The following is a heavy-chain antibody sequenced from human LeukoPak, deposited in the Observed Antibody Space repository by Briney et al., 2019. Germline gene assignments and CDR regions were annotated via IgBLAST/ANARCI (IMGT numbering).Heavy chain of an antibody. CDR3: AREDSSGYDY. CDR2: INPNSGGT. Sequence: GASVKVSCKASGYIFTGYYMHWVRQAPGQGLEWMGWINPNSGGTNYAQNFQGRVTMTRDTSISTACMEVSRLRSDETAVYYCAREDSSGYDYWGQGTLVTVSS. CDR1: GYIFTGYY. J-gene: IGHJ4*02. D-gene: IGHD3-22*01. V-gene: IGHV1-2*02.